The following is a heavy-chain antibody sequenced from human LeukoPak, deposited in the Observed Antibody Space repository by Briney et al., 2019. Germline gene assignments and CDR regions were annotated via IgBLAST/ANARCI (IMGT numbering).Heavy chain of an antibody. CDR2: IKTKADNYAT. CDR1: GLTFSVSA. J-gene: IGHJ6*01. CDR3: THPAYYYNVDV. Sequence: GGSLKLSCSASGLTFSVSAIHWVRQASGKGLEWVGRIKTKADNYATAYAASVKGRFTISRDDSTNTAYLQMNRQKTEDTAVYYCTHPAYYYNVDVWGKGNTVTVSS. V-gene: IGHV3-73*01. D-gene: IGHD6-25*01.